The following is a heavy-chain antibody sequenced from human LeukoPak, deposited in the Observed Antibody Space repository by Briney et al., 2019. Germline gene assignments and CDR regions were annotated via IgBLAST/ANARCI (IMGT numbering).Heavy chain of an antibody. Sequence: PSETLSLTCTVSGGSISSSDYYWGWIRQPPGKGLEWIGSIYYSGSTYYNPSLKSRVTISVDTSKNQFSLKLSSVTAADTAVYYCARDLVGEYCSGGSCYRAAAPRNWFDPWGQGTLVTVSS. CDR3: ARDLVGEYCSGGSCYRAAAPRNWFDP. CDR2: IYYSGST. CDR1: GGSISSSDYY. D-gene: IGHD2-15*01. V-gene: IGHV4-39*07. J-gene: IGHJ5*02.